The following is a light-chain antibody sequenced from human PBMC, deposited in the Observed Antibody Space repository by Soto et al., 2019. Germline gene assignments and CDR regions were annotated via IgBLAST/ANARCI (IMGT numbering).Light chain of an antibody. CDR2: WAS. J-gene: IGKJ2*01. CDR3: QQYYSTPQT. Sequence: DIVMTQSPDSLAVSLGERATINCKSSQSVLYSSNNKNYLAWYQQKPGQPPKLLIYWASTRESGVPDRFSGSGYGTHFTLTISSLQAEDVALYYCQQYYSTPQTFGQGTKLEIK. CDR1: QSVLYSSNNKNY. V-gene: IGKV4-1*01.